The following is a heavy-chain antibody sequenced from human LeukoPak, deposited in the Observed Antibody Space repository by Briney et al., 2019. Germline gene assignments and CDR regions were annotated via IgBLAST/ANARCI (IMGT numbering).Heavy chain of an antibody. J-gene: IGHJ4*02. CDR1: GGSISSYY. Sequence: PSEPLSLPFTVSGGSISSYYWSWIRQPPGKGLEWIGYIYTSGSTNYNPSLKSRVTISVDTSKNQFSLKLSSVTAADTAVYYCARYSGSYGHAYWGQGTLVTVSS. V-gene: IGHV4-4*09. CDR3: ARYSGSYGHAY. D-gene: IGHD1-26*01. CDR2: IYTSGST.